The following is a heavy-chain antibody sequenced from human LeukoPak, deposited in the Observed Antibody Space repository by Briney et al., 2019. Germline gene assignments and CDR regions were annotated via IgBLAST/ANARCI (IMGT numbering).Heavy chain of an antibody. J-gene: IGHJ5*02. Sequence: PSETLSLTCTVSGGSIYNSIYYWGWIRQPPGKGLEWIGSIYYSGTSYYNPSLKSRVTISVDTSKNQFSLKLSSVTAADTAVYYCARDLGCGGDCYIPGNWFDPWGQGTLVTVSS. D-gene: IGHD2-21*02. V-gene: IGHV4-39*07. CDR1: GGSIYNSIYY. CDR3: ARDLGCGGDCYIPGNWFDP. CDR2: IYYSGTS.